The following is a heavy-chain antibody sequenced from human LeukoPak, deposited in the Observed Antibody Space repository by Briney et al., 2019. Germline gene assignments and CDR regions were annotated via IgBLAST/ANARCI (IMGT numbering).Heavy chain of an antibody. D-gene: IGHD3-16*01. Sequence: GGSLRLSCAASGFTFSNYAMSWVRQAPGKGLEWVANIKQDGSEKYYVDSVKGRFTVSRDNAKNSLYLQMNSLRAEDTAVYYCARDQGDYYYYYYMDVWGKGTTVTVSS. CDR1: GFTFSNYA. V-gene: IGHV3-7*01. J-gene: IGHJ6*03. CDR2: IKQDGSEK. CDR3: ARDQGDYYYYYYMDV.